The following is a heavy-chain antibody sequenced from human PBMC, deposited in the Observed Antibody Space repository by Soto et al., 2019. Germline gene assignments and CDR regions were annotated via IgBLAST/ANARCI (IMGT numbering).Heavy chain of an antibody. D-gene: IGHD2-2*03. CDR3: ARGTTFGYFDY. V-gene: IGHV3-30-3*01. CDR2: ISNDGNSE. J-gene: IGHJ4*02. CDR1: GFIFRSFV. Sequence: GGSLRLSCAASGFIFRSFVMRWVRQAPGKGLEWVALISNDGNSEYYADSVKGRFTISRDNYKKTLFVQMNSLRSEDTAVYYCARGTTFGYFDYWGQGALVTVSS.